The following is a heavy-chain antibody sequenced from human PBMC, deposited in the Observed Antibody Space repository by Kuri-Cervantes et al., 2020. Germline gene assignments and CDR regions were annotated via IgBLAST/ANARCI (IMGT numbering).Heavy chain of an antibody. CDR1: GYTFTSYG. CDR2: ISAHNGNT. J-gene: IGHJ5*02. V-gene: IGHV1-18*01. CDR3: ARHRRERYSSSWYGGDSNWFNP. D-gene: IGHD6-13*01. Sequence: ASVKVSCKASGYTFTSYGISWVRQAPGQGLEWMGWISAHNGNTNYAQKLQGRVTMTTDTSTSTAYMELRSLRSDDTAVYYCARHRRERYSSSWYGGDSNWFNPWGQGTLVTVSS.